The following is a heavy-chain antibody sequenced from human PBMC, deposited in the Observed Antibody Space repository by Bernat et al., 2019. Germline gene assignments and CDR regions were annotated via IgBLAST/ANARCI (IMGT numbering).Heavy chain of an antibody. J-gene: IGHJ5*02. CDR2: IYYSGST. V-gene: IGHV4-31*03. D-gene: IGHD2-2*01. CDR1: GGSISSGGYY. CDR3: ARQVIVVVPAAMQGPFDP. Sequence: QVQLQESGPGLVKPSQTLSLTCTVSGGSISSGGYYWSWIRQHPGKGLEWIGYIYYSGSTYYNPSLKSRVTISVDTSKNQFSLKLSSVTAADTAVYYCARQVIVVVPAAMQGPFDPWGQGTLVTVSS.